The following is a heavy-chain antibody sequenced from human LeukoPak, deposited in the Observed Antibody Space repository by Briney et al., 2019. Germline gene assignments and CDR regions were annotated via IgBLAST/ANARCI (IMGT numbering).Heavy chain of an antibody. CDR3: ARAGYDSSGYLGPYFDY. Sequence: SETLSLTCTVSGGSLSSGGYYWSCIRQHPGKGLEWIGYIYYSGSTYYNPSLKSRVTISVDTSKNQFSLKLSSVTAADTAVYYCARAGYDSSGYLGPYFDYWGQGTLVTVSS. D-gene: IGHD3-22*01. CDR2: IYYSGST. V-gene: IGHV4-31*03. CDR1: GGSLSSGGYY. J-gene: IGHJ4*02.